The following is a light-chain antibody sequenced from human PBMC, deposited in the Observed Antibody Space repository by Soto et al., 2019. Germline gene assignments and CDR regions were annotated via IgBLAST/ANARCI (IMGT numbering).Light chain of an antibody. Sequence: IGLPQSPGTLSLSPGERATLSCRASQSVSKNYLAWYQQKPGQAPRLLIYGASNRATGIPDRFSGSGSGTDFTLTISRLEPEDFAVYYCQQYGSSLITFGQGTRLEIK. CDR1: QSVSKNY. V-gene: IGKV3-20*01. J-gene: IGKJ5*01. CDR2: GAS. CDR3: QQYGSSLIT.